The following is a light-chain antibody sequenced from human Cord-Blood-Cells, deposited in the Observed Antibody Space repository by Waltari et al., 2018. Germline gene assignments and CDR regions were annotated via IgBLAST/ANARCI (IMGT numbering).Light chain of an antibody. CDR2: LGS. J-gene: IGKJ1*01. V-gene: IGKV2-28*01. CDR1: QSLLHSNGYNY. CDR3: MQALQTPRT. Sequence: DIVMTQSPLSLPVTPGEPASISCRSSQSLLHSNGYNYLDWNLQKQGQSPQLLIYLGSNGDSGVPDRFSGSGSGTDFTLKISRVEAEDVGVYYCMQALQTPRTFGQGTKVEIK.